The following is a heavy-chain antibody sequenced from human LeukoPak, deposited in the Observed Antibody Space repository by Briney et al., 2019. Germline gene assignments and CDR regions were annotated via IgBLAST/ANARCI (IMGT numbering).Heavy chain of an antibody. CDR2: IWTDGSKK. CDR3: ARRSSGTSGLDY. CDR1: GFVFNNYG. Sequence: GKSLRLSCAASGFVFNNYGMHWVRQAPGKGLEWVAVIWTDGSKKSYADSVKGRLTSTRDNSKNMPYLQMDSLRADDTAVYYCARRSSGTSGLDYWGQGILVTVSS. V-gene: IGHV3-33*01. J-gene: IGHJ4*02. D-gene: IGHD1-26*01.